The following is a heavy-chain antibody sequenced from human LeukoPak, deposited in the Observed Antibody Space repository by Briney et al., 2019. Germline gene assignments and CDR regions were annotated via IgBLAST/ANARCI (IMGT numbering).Heavy chain of an antibody. V-gene: IGHV4-34*01. J-gene: IGHJ4*02. D-gene: IGHD1-20*01. CDR1: GFTFSSYG. CDR3: ARGKLALTGTTWRGFDY. CDR2: INHSGST. Sequence: LRLSCAASGFTFSSYGMSWVRQAPGNGLEWIGEINHSGSTNYNPSLRRRVTISVDTSKNQFSLKLSSVTAADTAVYYRARGKLALTGTTWRGFDYWGQGTLVTVSS.